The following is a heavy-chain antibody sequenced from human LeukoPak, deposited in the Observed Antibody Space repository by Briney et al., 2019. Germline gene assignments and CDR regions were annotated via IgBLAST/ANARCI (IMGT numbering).Heavy chain of an antibody. CDR1: GGSFSGYY. D-gene: IGHD2-2*01. CDR3: ARGPRHLYCSSTSCYRGFDY. V-gene: IGHV4-34*01. J-gene: IGHJ4*02. CDR2: INHSGST. Sequence: SETLSLTCAVHGGSFSGYYWSWIRQPPGKGLEWIGEINHSGSTNYNPSLKSRVTISVDTSKNQFSLKLSSVTAADTAVYYCARGPRHLYCSSTSCYRGFDYWGQGTLVTVSS.